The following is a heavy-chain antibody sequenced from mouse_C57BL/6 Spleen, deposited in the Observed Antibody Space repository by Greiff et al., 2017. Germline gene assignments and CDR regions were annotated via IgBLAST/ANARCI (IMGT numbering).Heavy chain of an antibody. V-gene: IGHV14-4*01. J-gene: IGHJ4*01. CDR3: TTEADSNYPVSYYYAMDY. CDR1: GFNIKDDY. D-gene: IGHD2-5*01. Sequence: VQLKQSGAELVRPGASVKLSCTASGFNIKDDYMHWVKQRPEQGLEWIGWIDPENGDTEYASKFQGKATITADTSSNTAYLQLSSLTSEDTAVYYCTTEADSNYPVSYYYAMDYWGQGTSVTVSS. CDR2: IDPENGDT.